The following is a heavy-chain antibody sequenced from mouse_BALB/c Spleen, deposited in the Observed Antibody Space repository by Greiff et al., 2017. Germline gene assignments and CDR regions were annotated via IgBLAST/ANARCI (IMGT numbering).Heavy chain of an antibody. V-gene: IGHV2-9*02. CDR1: GFSLTSYG. Sequence: VMLVESGPGLVAPSQSLSITCTVSGFSLTSYGVHWVRQPPGKGLEWLGVIWAGGSTNYNSALMSRLSISKDNSKSQVFLKMNSLQTDDTAMYYCAREGDYYGSSWYFDVWGAGTTGTVSS. CDR3: AREGDYYGSSWYFDV. J-gene: IGHJ1*01. D-gene: IGHD1-1*01. CDR2: IWAGGST.